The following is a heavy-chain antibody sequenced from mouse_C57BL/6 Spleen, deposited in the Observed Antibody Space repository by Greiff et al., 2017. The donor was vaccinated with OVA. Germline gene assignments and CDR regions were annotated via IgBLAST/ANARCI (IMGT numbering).Heavy chain of an antibody. D-gene: IGHD2-1*01. CDR3: ARSTYGNSLFGY. Sequence: QVQLQQPGAELVKPGASVKLSCKASGYTFTSYWMHWVKQRPGQGLEWIGMIHPNSGSTNYNEKFKSKATLTVDKSSSTAYMQLSSLTSEDSAVYYCARSTYGNSLFGYWGQGTLVTVSA. CDR1: GYTFTSYW. J-gene: IGHJ3*01. V-gene: IGHV1-64*01. CDR2: IHPNSGST.